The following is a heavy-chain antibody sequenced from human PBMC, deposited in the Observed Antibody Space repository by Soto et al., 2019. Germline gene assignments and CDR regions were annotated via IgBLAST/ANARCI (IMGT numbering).Heavy chain of an antibody. CDR2: INRDGSKK. D-gene: IGHD3-10*01. Sequence: EVQLEESGGDLVQPGGSLRLSCAASGFTLSAYWMTWVRQAPGKGLEWVANINRDGSKKSYLDSVRGRFTISRDKVGNSLYLQLDSLRADDTALYCCARDVYPGSSIVYLDAVNIWGQGTMVTVSS. CDR1: GFTLSAYW. V-gene: IGHV3-7*05. CDR3: ARDVYPGSSIVYLDAVNI. J-gene: IGHJ3*02.